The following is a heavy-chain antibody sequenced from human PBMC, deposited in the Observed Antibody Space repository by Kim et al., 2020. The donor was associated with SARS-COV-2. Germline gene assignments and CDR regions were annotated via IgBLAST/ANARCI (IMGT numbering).Heavy chain of an antibody. J-gene: IGHJ3*02. V-gene: IGHV3-23*01. D-gene: IGHD6-19*01. CDR3: AKANSSGWYAHDAFDI. Sequence: SVKGRFTISRDNSKNTLYLQMNSLRAEDTAVYYCAKANSSGWYAHDAFDIWGQGTMVTVSS.